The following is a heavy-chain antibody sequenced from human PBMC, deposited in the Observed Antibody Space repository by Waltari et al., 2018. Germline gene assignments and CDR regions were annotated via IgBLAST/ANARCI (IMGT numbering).Heavy chain of an antibody. CDR3: ARGGGGDWEWFDP. D-gene: IGHD2-21*02. CDR2: IYYTGST. V-gene: IGHV4-59*01. CDR1: GGSISGFY. J-gene: IGHJ5*02. Sequence: QVQLQESGPSLLKPSETLSLICTVSGGSISGFYWSWVRQPPGKGLDCIGYIYYTGSTNFNPSLKCRVTMSVDTSKNQFSLKLSSVTAADTAFYYCARGGGGDWEWFDPWGQGTLVTVSS.